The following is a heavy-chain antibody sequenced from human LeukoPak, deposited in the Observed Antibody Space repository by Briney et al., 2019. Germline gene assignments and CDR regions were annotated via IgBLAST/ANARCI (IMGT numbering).Heavy chain of an antibody. V-gene: IGHV3-21*06. CDR1: GFTFTDYS. CDR2: ISTTGSYK. Sequence: GGSLRLSCATSGFTFTDYSMNWVRQAPGKGLEWVSSISTTGSYKYYAESVKGRFTISRDNAKNSLYLQMNSLRAEDTAVYYCARDKVVGATLFDYWGQGTLVTVSS. CDR3: ARDKVVGATLFDY. J-gene: IGHJ4*02. D-gene: IGHD2-15*01.